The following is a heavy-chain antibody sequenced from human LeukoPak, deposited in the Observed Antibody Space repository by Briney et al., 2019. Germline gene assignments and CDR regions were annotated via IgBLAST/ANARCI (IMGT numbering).Heavy chain of an antibody. Sequence: GASVKVSCTASGYTFTSYYMHWVRQAPGQGLEWMGIINPSGGSTSYAQKFQGRVTMTRDTSTSTVYMELSSLRSEDTAVYYCAREVSSGWSYYYYYGVDVWGQGTTVTVSS. CDR3: AREVSSGWSYYYYYGVDV. D-gene: IGHD6-19*01. CDR2: INPSGGST. J-gene: IGHJ6*02. V-gene: IGHV1-46*01. CDR1: GYTFTSYY.